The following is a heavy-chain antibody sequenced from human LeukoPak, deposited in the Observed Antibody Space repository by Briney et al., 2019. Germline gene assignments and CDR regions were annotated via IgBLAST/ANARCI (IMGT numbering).Heavy chain of an antibody. V-gene: IGHV4-34*01. CDR2: INHSGST. CDR1: GGSFSGYY. CDR3: ARAGRRYYYGMDV. J-gene: IGHJ6*02. Sequence: SETLSLTCAVYGGSFSGYYWSWIRQPPGKGLEWIGEINHSGSTNYNPSLKSRVTISVDTSKNQFSLKLSSVTAADTAVYYCARAGRRYYYGMDVWGQGTTVTVSS.